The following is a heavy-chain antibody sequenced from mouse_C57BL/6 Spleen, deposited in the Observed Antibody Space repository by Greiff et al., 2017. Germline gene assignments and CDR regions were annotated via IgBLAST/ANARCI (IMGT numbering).Heavy chain of an antibody. CDR3: ANCDGFAY. CDR2: IDPSDSYT. Sequence: QVQLQQPGAELVRPGTSVKLSCKASGYTFTSYWMHWVKQRPGQGLEWIGVIDPSDSYTNYNQKFKGKATLTVDTSSSTAYMQLSSLTSEDSAVYYCANCDGFAYWGQGTLGTVSA. CDR1: GYTFTSYW. V-gene: IGHV1-59*01. J-gene: IGHJ3*01.